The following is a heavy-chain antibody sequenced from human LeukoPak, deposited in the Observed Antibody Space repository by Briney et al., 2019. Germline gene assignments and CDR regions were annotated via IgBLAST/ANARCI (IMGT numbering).Heavy chain of an antibody. J-gene: IGHJ5*02. CDR3: ARDRYCSSTSCYRGRFDP. CDR1: GYTFTSYG. Sequence: APVKVSCKASGYTFTSYGISWVRQAPGQGLEWMGWISAYNGNTNYAQKLQGRVTMTTDTSTSTAFMELRSLRSDDTAVYYCARDRYCSSTSCYRGRFDPWGQGTLVTVSS. V-gene: IGHV1-18*04. D-gene: IGHD2-2*01. CDR2: ISAYNGNT.